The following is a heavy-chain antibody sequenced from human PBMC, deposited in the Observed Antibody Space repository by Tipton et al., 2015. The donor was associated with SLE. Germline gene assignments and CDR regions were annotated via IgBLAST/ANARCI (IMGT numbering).Heavy chain of an antibody. CDR1: GSTFSSYW. J-gene: IGHJ4*02. Sequence: SLRLSCAASGSTFSSYWMSWVRQAPGKGLEWVANIKQDGSEKYYVDSVKGRFTISRDNAKNSLYLQMNSLRAEDTAVYYCARGGKEGYWGQGTLVTVSS. V-gene: IGHV3-7*01. CDR3: ARGGKEGY. CDR2: IKQDGSEK.